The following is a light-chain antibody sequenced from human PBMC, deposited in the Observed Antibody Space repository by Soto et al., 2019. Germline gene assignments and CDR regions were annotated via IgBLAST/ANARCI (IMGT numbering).Light chain of an antibody. Sequence: ETLMTQSPATLSVSPGERATLSCRASQSVSDYVAWYQQRPGQAPRLLIFGASTRATGFPARFSGSGSGTEFTLTISSLQSEDFAVYYCQQYKDWPHTFGQGTRWIS. J-gene: IGKJ1*01. V-gene: IGKV3-15*01. CDR1: QSVSDY. CDR2: GAS. CDR3: QQYKDWPHT.